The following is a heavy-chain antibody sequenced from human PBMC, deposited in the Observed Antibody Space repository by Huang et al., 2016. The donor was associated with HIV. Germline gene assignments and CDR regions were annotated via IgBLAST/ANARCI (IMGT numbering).Heavy chain of an antibody. CDR3: ARESCSGGTCYLFDF. CDR2: ISSSSNSK. Sequence: EVQLVESGGGLVQPGTSLRLSCAASGFTFGDFNMNWVRQAPGKWLEWISYISSSSNSKLYEDSVKGRFTISRDNARNSLYLQLKSLRVEDTAVYYCARESCSGGTCYLFDFWGQGVLVTVSS. D-gene: IGHD2-15*01. CDR1: GFTFGDFN. J-gene: IGHJ4*02. V-gene: IGHV3-48*04.